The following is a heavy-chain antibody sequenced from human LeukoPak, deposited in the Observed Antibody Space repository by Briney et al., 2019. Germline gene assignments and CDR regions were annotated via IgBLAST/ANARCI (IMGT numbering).Heavy chain of an antibody. CDR3: ARAPSEIGGYYPEYFRH. CDR2: IKSDGST. Sequence: GGSLRLSCAASGFTFSSYWMHWVRQAPGKGLVWVSRIKSDGSTRYADSVKGRFTISRDNAKNTVSPQMNSLRAEDTGVYYCARAPSEIGGYYPEYFRHWGQGTLVTVSP. V-gene: IGHV3-74*01. D-gene: IGHD3-22*01. J-gene: IGHJ1*01. CDR1: GFTFSSYW.